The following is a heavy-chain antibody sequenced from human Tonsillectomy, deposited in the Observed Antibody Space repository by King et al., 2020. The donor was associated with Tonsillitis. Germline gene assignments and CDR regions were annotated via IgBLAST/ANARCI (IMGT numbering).Heavy chain of an antibody. V-gene: IGHV4-34*01. CDR2: INHSGST. Sequence: VQLQQWGAGLLKPSETLSLTCAVYGGSFSGYYWSWIRQPPGKGLECIGEINHSGSTNYNPSLKSRVIVSVDTPKNQFSLKVSSVSAADTAVYYCARSDDGFDIWGQGTMVTVSS. J-gene: IGHJ3*02. CDR1: GGSFSGYY. CDR3: ARSDDGFDI.